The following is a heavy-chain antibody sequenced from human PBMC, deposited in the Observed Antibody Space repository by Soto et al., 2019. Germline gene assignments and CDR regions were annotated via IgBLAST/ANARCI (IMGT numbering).Heavy chain of an antibody. CDR1: VFTFSSYG. J-gene: IGHJ6*02. Sequence: PGGSLRLSCASSVFTFSSYGMHWVRQAPGKGLEWVAVISYDGSNKYYADSVKGRFTISRDNSKNTLYLQMNSLRAEDTAVYYCAKDRGAARPGYYYGMDVWGQGTTVTVS. D-gene: IGHD6-6*01. V-gene: IGHV3-30*18. CDR2: ISYDGSNK. CDR3: AKDRGAARPGYYYGMDV.